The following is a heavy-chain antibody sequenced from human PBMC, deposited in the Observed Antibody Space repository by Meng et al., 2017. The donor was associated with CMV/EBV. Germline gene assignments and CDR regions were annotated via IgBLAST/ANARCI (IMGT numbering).Heavy chain of an antibody. CDR2: ISGSGGST. CDR1: GFTFSSYA. D-gene: IGHD2-2*01. V-gene: IGHV3-23*01. J-gene: IGHJ4*02. Sequence: GESLKISCAASGFTFSSYAMSWVRQAPGKGLEWDSAISGSGGSTYYADSVKGRFTISRDNSKNTLYLQMNSLRAEDTAVYYCAKNEGYCSSTSCRRYFDYWGQGTLVTVSS. CDR3: AKNEGYCSSTSCRRYFDY.